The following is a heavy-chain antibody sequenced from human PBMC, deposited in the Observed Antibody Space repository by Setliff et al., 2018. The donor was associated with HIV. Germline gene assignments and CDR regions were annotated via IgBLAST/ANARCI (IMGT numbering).Heavy chain of an antibody. Sequence: ASVKVSCKASGYTFTSYDINWVRQATGQGLEWMGWMNPNSGNTGYAQKFQGRVTMTRNTSISTAYMELSSLRSEDTAVYYCTREGDRSGPDFDYWGQGTLVTVSS. V-gene: IGHV1-8*02. CDR2: MNPNSGNT. CDR3: TREGDRSGPDFDY. J-gene: IGHJ4*02. CDR1: GYTFTSYD. D-gene: IGHD3-22*01.